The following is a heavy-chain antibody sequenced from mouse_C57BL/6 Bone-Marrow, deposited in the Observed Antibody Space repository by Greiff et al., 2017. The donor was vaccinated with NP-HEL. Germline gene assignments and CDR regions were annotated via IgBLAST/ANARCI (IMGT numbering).Heavy chain of an antibody. J-gene: IGHJ3*01. CDR1: FFPFRRSG. D-gene: IGHD2-4*01. CDR2: LSSVFLST. Sequence: DVMLVESGGDLVKPFFSLYLSCASSFFPFRRSGLSWFLPPPAKRLEWVATLSSVFLSTYYPESVKGRFTISRDNAKHTLYLQMSSLKSEDTAMYYCASPYDYDVAWFAYWGQGTLVTVSA. CDR3: ASPYDYDVAWFAY. V-gene: IGHV5-6*02.